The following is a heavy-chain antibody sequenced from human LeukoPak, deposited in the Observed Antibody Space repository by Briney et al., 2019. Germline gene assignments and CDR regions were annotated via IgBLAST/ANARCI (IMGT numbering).Heavy chain of an antibody. J-gene: IGHJ6*03. V-gene: IGHV3-20*04. CDR2: INWNGGST. Sequence: GGSLRLSCAASGFTFDDYGMSWVRQAPGKGLEWVSGINWNGGSTGYADSVKGRFTISRDNAKNSLYLQTNSLRAEDTALYYCARNGYCSGGSCYSVYYYYMDVWGKGTTVTVSS. CDR1: GFTFDDYG. CDR3: ARNGYCSGGSCYSVYYYYMDV. D-gene: IGHD2-15*01.